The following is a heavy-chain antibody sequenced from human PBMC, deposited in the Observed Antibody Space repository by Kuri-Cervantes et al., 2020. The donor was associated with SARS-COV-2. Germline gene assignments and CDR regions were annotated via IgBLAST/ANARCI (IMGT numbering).Heavy chain of an antibody. CDR2: IYYSGST. D-gene: IGHD3-10*01. J-gene: IGHJ6*02. CDR3: ARGWDYGSGSYYPRGDYGMDV. V-gene: IGHV4-59*01. Sequence: ESLKISCTVSGGSISSYYWSWIRRPPGKGLEWIGYIYYSGSTNYNPSLKSRVTISVDTSKNQFSLKLSSVTAADTAVYYCARGWDYGSGSYYPRGDYGMDVWGQGTTVTVSS. CDR1: GGSISSYY.